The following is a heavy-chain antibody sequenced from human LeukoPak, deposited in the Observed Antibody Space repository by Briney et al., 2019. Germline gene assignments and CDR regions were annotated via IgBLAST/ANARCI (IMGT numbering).Heavy chain of an antibody. CDR2: ISSSSTTI. V-gene: IGHV3-48*01. CDR3: ARGGAPYFDWCFDY. J-gene: IGHJ4*02. CDR1: GFTFSSYS. Sequence: GGSLRLSCAASGFTFSSYSMMWVRQAPGKGLEWVSYISSSSTTIHYADSVKGRFTISRDNAKNSVYLQMNSLRAEDTAIYYCARGGAPYFDWCFDYWGQGTLVTVSS. D-gene: IGHD3-9*01.